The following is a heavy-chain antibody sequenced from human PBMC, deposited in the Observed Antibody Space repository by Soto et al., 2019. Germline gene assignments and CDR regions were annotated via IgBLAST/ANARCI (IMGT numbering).Heavy chain of an antibody. J-gene: IGHJ3*02. V-gene: IGHV1-69*12. CDR3: AREPVGATRGGGAFDI. CDR1: GGTFSSYA. D-gene: IGHD1-26*01. Sequence: QVQLVQSGAEVKKPGSSVKVSCKASGGTFSSYAISWVRQAPGQGLEWMGGILPIFGTANYAQKFQGRVTITAEESTSTAYMELSSLRSEDTAVYYCAREPVGATRGGGAFDIWGQGTMVTVSS. CDR2: ILPIFGTA.